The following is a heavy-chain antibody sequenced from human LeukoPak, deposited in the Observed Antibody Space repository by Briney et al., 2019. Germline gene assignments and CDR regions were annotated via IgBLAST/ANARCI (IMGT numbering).Heavy chain of an antibody. J-gene: IGHJ4*02. CDR1: GFPFSHYW. CDR2: IRQDGSEQ. CDR3: ARGISAARRYYFDS. D-gene: IGHD6-6*01. Sequence: GGSLRLSCAASGFPFSHYWVSWVRQAPGKGLGWVANIRQDGSEQYYLDSVKGRFTISKDNADNSLYLQMNSLRSADTAIYYCARGISAARRYYFDSWGQGILVTVS. V-gene: IGHV3-7*01.